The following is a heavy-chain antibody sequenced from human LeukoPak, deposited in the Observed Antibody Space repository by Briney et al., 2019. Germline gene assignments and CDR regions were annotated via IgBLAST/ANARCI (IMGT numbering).Heavy chain of an antibody. CDR3: ARPRGSYCSSTSCFDAFDI. Sequence: ASVTVSCKGSGYTFTSYGISWVRQAPGQGLEWMGWISAYNGNTNYAQKLQGRVTMTTDTSTSTAYMELRSLRSDDTAVYYCARPRGSYCSSTSCFDAFDIWGQGTMVTVSS. V-gene: IGHV1-18*01. D-gene: IGHD2-2*01. J-gene: IGHJ3*02. CDR1: GYTFTSYG. CDR2: ISAYNGNT.